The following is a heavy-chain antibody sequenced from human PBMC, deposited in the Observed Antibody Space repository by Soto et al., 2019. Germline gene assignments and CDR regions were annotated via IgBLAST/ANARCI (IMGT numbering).Heavy chain of an antibody. CDR1: GFTFSSYA. J-gene: IGHJ4*02. Sequence: GGSPRLSCAASGFTFSSYAMSWVRQAPGKGLEWVSAISGSGGSTYYADSVKGRFTISRDNSKNTLYLQMNSLRAEDTAVYYCAKPQNYYDSSGYYYDYWGQGTLVTVSS. CDR3: AKPQNYYDSSGYYYDY. D-gene: IGHD3-22*01. CDR2: ISGSGGST. V-gene: IGHV3-23*01.